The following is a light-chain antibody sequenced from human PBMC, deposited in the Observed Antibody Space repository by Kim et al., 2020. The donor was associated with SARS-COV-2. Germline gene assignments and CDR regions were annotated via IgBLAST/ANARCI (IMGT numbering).Light chain of an antibody. CDR2: GNN. J-gene: IGLJ3*02. CDR3: QSYDSRSVM. Sequence: GQRVTSSCTGSSSNIGAGYDVHWYQQLPGTAPTLLIYGNNNRPSGVPDRFSGSKSGTSASLAITGLQAEDEADYYCQSYDSRSVMFGGGTQLTVL. V-gene: IGLV1-40*01. CDR1: SSNIGAGYD.